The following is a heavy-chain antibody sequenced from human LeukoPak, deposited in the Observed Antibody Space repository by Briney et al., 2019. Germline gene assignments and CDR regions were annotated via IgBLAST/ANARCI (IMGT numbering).Heavy chain of an antibody. Sequence: ASVKASCKASGYTFTSYGISWVRQAPGQGLEWMGWISAYNGNTNYAQKLQGRVTMTTDTSTSTAYMELRSLRSDDTAVYYCARVLLWFGELVGDYWGQGTLVTVSS. D-gene: IGHD3-10*01. CDR1: GYTFTSYG. CDR2: ISAYNGNT. V-gene: IGHV1-18*01. CDR3: ARVLLWFGELVGDY. J-gene: IGHJ4*02.